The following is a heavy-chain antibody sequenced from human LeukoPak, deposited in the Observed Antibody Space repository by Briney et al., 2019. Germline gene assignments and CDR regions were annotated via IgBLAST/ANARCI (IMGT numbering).Heavy chain of an antibody. V-gene: IGHV3-11*01. Sequence: GGSLRLSCVGSAFTFSEYSMSWIRQAPGRELEWISSITESGGTEYYADSVKGRSSISRDNAKSALYLQMNSLRAEDTAVYYCARPPEGYSYGFYFGHWGQGAPVIVSS. D-gene: IGHD5-18*01. CDR2: ITESGGTE. J-gene: IGHJ4*02. CDR1: AFTFSEYS. CDR3: ARPPEGYSYGFYFGH.